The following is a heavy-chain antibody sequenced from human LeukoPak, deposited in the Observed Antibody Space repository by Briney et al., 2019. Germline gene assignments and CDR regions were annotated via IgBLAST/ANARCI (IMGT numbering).Heavy chain of an antibody. V-gene: IGHV3-23*01. J-gene: IGHJ4*02. CDR3: ARGPYGSGSYYSIWESHPIGDY. D-gene: IGHD3-10*01. CDR2: ISGSGGST. Sequence: QPGGSLRLSCAASGFTFSSYAMSWVRQAPGKGLEWVSAISGSGGSTYYADSVKGRFTISRDNSKNTLYLQMNSLRAEDTAVYYCARGPYGSGSYYSIWESHPIGDYWGQGTLVTVSS. CDR1: GFTFSSYA.